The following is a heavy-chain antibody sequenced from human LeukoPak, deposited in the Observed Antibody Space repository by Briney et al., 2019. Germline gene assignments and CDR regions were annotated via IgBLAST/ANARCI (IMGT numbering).Heavy chain of an antibody. CDR1: GDSIRRFH. V-gene: IGHV4-59*01. J-gene: IGHJ5*02. CDR2: ISNSGGS. CDR3: ARYDASNWSGYFDP. Sequence: PSETLSLTCAVSGDSIRRFHWRWIRQPPGKGLEWIGYISNSGGSDYNPSLKSRVTISVDTSKNQFSLKVNSVTAADTAVYYCARYDASNWSGYFDPWGQGTLVTVSS. D-gene: IGHD6-13*01.